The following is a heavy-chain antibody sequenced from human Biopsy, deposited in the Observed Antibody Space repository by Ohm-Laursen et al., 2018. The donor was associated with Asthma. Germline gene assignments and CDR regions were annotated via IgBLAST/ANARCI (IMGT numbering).Heavy chain of an antibody. CDR2: ISAYSGNT. D-gene: IGHD1-26*01. V-gene: IGHV1-18*04. CDR1: GYPFIGYH. J-gene: IGHJ4*02. CDR3: ARDGPVGAPSDY. Sequence: ASVKVSCNASGYPFIGYHIHWMRQTPGQGLEWMGWISAYSGNTNYAQKLQGRVTMTTDTSTSTAYMELRSLRSDDTAVYYCARDGPVGAPSDYWGQGTLVTVSS.